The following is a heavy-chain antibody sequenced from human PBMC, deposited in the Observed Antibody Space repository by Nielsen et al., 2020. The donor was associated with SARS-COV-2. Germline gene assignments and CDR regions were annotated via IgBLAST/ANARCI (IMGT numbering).Heavy chain of an antibody. Sequence: WIHQPPGKGLEWVAVIWYDGSNKYYADSVKGRFTISRDNSKNTLYLQMNSLRAEDTAVYYCAKEDYYDSSGYYKKGAFDIWGQGTMVTVSS. CDR2: IWYDGSNK. D-gene: IGHD3-22*01. CDR3: AKEDYYDSSGYYKKGAFDI. J-gene: IGHJ3*02. V-gene: IGHV3-33*06.